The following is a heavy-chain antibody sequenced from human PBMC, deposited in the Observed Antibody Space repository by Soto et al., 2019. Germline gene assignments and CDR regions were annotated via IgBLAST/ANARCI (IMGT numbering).Heavy chain of an antibody. CDR1: GGSVSSYS. J-gene: IGHJ4*02. V-gene: IGHV4-59*02. CDR2: VYYSGST. D-gene: IGHD5-18*01. Sequence: SETLSLTCTVSGGSVSSYSWTWVRQPPGKGLEWIGYVYYSGSTHYNPSLKSRVTISLDTSKNQFSLKLTSVTAADTAMYFCATSPQAMVVPNIWGQGTLVTVSS. CDR3: ATSPQAMVVPNI.